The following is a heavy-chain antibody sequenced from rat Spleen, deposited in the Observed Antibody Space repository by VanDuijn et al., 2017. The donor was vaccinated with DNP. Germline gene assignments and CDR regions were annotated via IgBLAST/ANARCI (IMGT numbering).Heavy chain of an antibody. Sequence: EVQLVESGGGLVQPGRSLKLSCAASGFTFTNHYMAWVRQAPKKGLEWVATSSYEGSSTYYGDSVKGRFTISRDNAKSILYLQMDSLRSEDTATYYCTTDFERGYWGQGVMVTVSS. J-gene: IGHJ2*01. CDR3: TTDFERGY. CDR2: SSYEGSST. D-gene: IGHD1-11*01. CDR1: GFTFTNHY. V-gene: IGHV5-20*01.